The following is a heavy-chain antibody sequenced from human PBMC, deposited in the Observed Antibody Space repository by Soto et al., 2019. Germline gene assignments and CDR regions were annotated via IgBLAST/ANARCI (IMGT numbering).Heavy chain of an antibody. CDR2: IYYSGST. Sequence: QLQLQESGPGLVKPSETLSLTCTVSGGSISSSSYYWGWIRQPPGKGLEWIGSIYYSGSTYYNPSLKSRVTISVDTSKNQSSLKLSSVTAADTAVYYCARQILGYCSSTSCYPDYFDYWGQGTLVTVSS. J-gene: IGHJ4*02. CDR1: GGSISSSSYY. D-gene: IGHD2-2*03. CDR3: ARQILGYCSSTSCYPDYFDY. V-gene: IGHV4-39*01.